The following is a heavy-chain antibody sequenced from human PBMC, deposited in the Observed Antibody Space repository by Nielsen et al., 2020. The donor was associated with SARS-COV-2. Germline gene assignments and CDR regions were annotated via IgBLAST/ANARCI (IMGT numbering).Heavy chain of an antibody. Sequence: WVRQAPGQRLEWMGRINPNSGGTNYAQKFQGRVTMTRDTSISTAYMELSRLRSDDTAVYYCAREGRMTRVIAYWGQGTLVTVS. V-gene: IGHV1-2*06. CDR2: INPNSGGT. D-gene: IGHD4-23*01. CDR3: AREGRMTRVIAY. J-gene: IGHJ4*02.